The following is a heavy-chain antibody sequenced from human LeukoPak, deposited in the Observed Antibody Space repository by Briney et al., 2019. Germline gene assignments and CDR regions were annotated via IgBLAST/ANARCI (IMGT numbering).Heavy chain of an antibody. Sequence: KPSETLSLTCSVYSGSFSGYYWSWIRQPPGKGLEWIGEINHSVGTNYNPSLKSRVTMSLDTSKNQFSLKLSSVTAADTAVYYCARTQGIYYYYYYMDVWGKGTTVTISS. CDR3: ARTQGIYYYYYYMDV. J-gene: IGHJ6*03. CDR1: SGSFSGYY. V-gene: IGHV4-34*01. CDR2: INHSVGT.